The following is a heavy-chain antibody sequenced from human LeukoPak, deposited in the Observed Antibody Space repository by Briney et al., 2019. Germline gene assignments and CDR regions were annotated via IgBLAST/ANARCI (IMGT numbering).Heavy chain of an antibody. CDR3: ARQTVGAYFDY. CDR1: GYSISSGYY. J-gene: IGHJ4*02. Sequence: SETLSLTCAVSGYSISSGYYWGWIRQPPGKGLEWIGSIYHSESTYYNPSLKSRVTISVDTSKNQFSLKLSSVTAADTAVYYCARQTVGAYFDYWGQGTLVTVSS. V-gene: IGHV4-38-2*01. D-gene: IGHD1-26*01. CDR2: IYHSEST.